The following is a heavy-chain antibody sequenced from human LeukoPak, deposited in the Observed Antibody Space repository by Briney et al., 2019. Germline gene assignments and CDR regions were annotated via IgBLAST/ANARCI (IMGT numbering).Heavy chain of an antibody. CDR2: VDHDGSGT. Sequence: GGSLRLSCAASGFTFTDYWMHWVRQAPGKGLVWVSRVDHDGSGTAYADSVTGRFTISRDNAKNTVYLQMNSLRADDTAVYYCATDLGWGRGTLVTVSS. CDR1: GFTFTDYW. V-gene: IGHV3-74*01. D-gene: IGHD4-17*01. J-gene: IGHJ4*02. CDR3: ATDLG.